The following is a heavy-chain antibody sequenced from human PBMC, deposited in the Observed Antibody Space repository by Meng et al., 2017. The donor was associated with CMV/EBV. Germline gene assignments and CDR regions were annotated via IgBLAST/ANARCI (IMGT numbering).Heavy chain of an antibody. D-gene: IGHD2-2*01. Sequence: ESLKISCTASGFTFGDYAMSWIRQPPGKGLEWIGEINHSGSTNYNPSLKSRVTISVDTSKNQFSLKLRSVTAADTAVYYCARVGGGCSSTSCSPIDYWGQGTLVTVSS. V-gene: IGHV4-34*01. CDR1: GFTFGDYA. J-gene: IGHJ4*02. CDR3: ARVGGGCSSTSCSPIDY. CDR2: INHSGST.